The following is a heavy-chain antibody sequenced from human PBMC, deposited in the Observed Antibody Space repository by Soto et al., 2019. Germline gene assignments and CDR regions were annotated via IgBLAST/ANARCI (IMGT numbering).Heavy chain of an antibody. V-gene: IGHV1-18*01. CDR3: AREMWTRSGPQNVFDY. J-gene: IGHJ4*02. Sequence: QVQLVQSEGEVKQPGASVGVSCKASGYTFTSYGISWVRQAPGQGLEWMGWISPNSGDTRYAQNLQGRVTMTTDTSTSTAYMELRSLTSDDTALYYCAREMWTRSGPQNVFDYWGQGALVTVSS. CDR1: GYTFTSYG. CDR2: ISPNSGDT. D-gene: IGHD6-25*01.